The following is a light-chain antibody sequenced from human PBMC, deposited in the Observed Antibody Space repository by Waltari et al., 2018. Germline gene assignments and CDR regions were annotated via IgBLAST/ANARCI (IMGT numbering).Light chain of an antibody. CDR2: DTS. CDR1: TGAVTNGHY. CDR3: LLLHKDHWV. Sequence: TVVTQESSLTVSPGGTVTLTCGPTTGAVTNGHYPYWFQQKPGQPPRTLISDTSDKYSWTPARFSGSLLGDKTALTLSGAQPEDEADYYCLLLHKDHWVFGGGTRLTVL. V-gene: IGLV7-46*01. J-gene: IGLJ3*02.